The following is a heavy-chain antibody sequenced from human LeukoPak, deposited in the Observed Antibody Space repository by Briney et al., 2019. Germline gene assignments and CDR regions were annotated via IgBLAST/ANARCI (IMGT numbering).Heavy chain of an antibody. V-gene: IGHV4-34*01. J-gene: IGHJ5*02. Sequence: SETLSLTCAVYGGSFSGYYWSWIRQPPGKGLEWIGEINHSGSTNYNPSLKSRVTISVDTSKNQFSLKLSSVTAADTAVYYCARDSVAAANWFDPWGQGTLVTVSS. CDR2: INHSGST. D-gene: IGHD6-13*01. CDR3: ARDSVAAANWFDP. CDR1: GGSFSGYY.